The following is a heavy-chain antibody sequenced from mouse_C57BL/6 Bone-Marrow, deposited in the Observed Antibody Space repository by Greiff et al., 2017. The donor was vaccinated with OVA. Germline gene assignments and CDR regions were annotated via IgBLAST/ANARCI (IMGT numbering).Heavy chain of an antibody. D-gene: IGHD1-1*01. CDR3: ARPHYYGSSSLDY. CDR2: IYPGSGST. V-gene: IGHV1-55*01. Sequence: VQLQQSGAELVKPGASVQMSCKASGYTFTSYWITWVKQRPRQGLQWIGAIYPGSGSTNYNEKFKRKATLTLDTSSSTAYMQLSSRTSEDSAVYYCARPHYYGSSSLDYWGQGTTLTVSS. J-gene: IGHJ2*01. CDR1: GYTFTSYW.